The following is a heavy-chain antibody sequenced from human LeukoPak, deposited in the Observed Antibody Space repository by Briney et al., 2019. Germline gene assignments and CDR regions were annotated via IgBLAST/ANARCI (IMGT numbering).Heavy chain of an antibody. CDR1: GFTFSSYG. J-gene: IGHJ5*02. CDR3: AKDSGSYYNPSNWFDP. D-gene: IGHD1-26*01. CDR2: IWYDGTNK. V-gene: IGHV3-33*06. Sequence: GGSLRLSCAASGFTFSSYGMHWVRQAPGKGLEWVAVIWYDGTNKYYAASVKGRFTISRDNSKNTLYLQMNSLRAEDTAVYYCAKDSGSYYNPSNWFDPWGQGTLVTVSS.